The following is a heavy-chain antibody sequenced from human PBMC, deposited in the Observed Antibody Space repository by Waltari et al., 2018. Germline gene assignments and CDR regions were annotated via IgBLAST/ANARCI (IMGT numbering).Heavy chain of an antibody. CDR2: ISGSGGST. J-gene: IGHJ4*02. V-gene: IGHV3-23*04. CDR3: AKSHSGGYFDY. D-gene: IGHD2-15*01. CDR1: GLNFRRYA. Sequence: EVQLVEYGGGLVQPGGSLRRSCADSGLNFRRYAMTWVRQAPGKGLEWNSAISGSGGSTYYADSVKGRFTISRDNSKNTLYLQMNSLRAEDTAVYYCAKSHSGGYFDYWGQGTLVTVSS.